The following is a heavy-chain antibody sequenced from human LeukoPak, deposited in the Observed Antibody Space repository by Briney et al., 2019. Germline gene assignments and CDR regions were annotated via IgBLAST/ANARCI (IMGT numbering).Heavy chain of an antibody. D-gene: IGHD6-13*01. J-gene: IGHJ4*02. CDR1: GFTFDDYA. CDR3: AKVKDSSSWAFDY. CDR2: ISWNSGSI. Sequence: GRSLRLSCAASGFTFDDYAMHWVRQAPGKGLEWVSGISWNSGSIGYADSVKGRFTISRDNAKNSLYLQMNSLRAEDTALYYCAKVKDSSSWAFDYWGQGTLVTVSS. V-gene: IGHV3-9*01.